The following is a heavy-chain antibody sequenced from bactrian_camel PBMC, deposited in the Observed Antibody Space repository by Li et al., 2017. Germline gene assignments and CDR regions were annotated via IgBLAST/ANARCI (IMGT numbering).Heavy chain of an antibody. V-gene: IGHV3S53*01. D-gene: IGHD1*01. CDR3: TTSPHMAV. Sequence: VQLVESGGGSVQAGGSLRLSCVASEYTRDYCMGWSRQAPGKEREGVASINSDGWTAYGDSVKGRFTISQDRTKNTVYLQMNNLEPEDTALYYCTTSPHMAVWGQGTQVTVS. J-gene: IGHJ4*01. CDR2: INSDGWT. CDR1: EYTRDYC.